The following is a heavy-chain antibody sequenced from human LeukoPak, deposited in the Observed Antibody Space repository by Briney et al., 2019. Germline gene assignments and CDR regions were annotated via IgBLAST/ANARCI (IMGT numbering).Heavy chain of an antibody. CDR3: AREACSSTSCYGWFDP. V-gene: IGHV3-23*01. J-gene: IGHJ5*02. D-gene: IGHD2-2*01. CDR1: GFTFSSYA. CDR2: ISGSGGST. Sequence: GGSLRLSCAASGFTFSSYAMSWVRQAPGKGLEWVAAISGSGGSTYYADSVKGRFTISRDNAKNSVYLQMNSLRAEDTAVYYCAREACSSTSCYGWFDPWGQGTLVTVSS.